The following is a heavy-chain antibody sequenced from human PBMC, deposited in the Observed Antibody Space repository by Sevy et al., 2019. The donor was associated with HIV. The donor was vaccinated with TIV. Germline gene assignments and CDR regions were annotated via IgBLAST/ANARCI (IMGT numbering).Heavy chain of an antibody. V-gene: IGHV3-53*01. D-gene: IGHD3-9*01. CDR2: IYSGGST. CDR3: ATYQTGLD. CDR1: GFTVSLNY. J-gene: IGHJ4*02. Sequence: GGSLRLSCAASGFTVSLNYMSWVRQAPGKGLEWVSVIYSGGSTHYADSVRGRFSISRDNSKNMVYLQMNSLRDEDTAVCYCATYQTGLDWGQGTLVTVSS.